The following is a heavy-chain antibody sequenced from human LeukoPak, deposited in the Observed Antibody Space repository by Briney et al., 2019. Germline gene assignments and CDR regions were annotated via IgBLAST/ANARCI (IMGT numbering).Heavy chain of an antibody. CDR3: ARAPGTIAAAANWFDP. V-gene: IGHV4-38-2*02. J-gene: IGHJ5*02. Sequence: DPSETLSLTCTVSGYSISSGYYWGWIRQPPGKGLEWIGSIYHSGSTYYNPSLKSRVTISVDTSKNQFSLKLSSVTAADTAVYCCARAPGTIAAAANWFDPWGQGTLVTVSS. D-gene: IGHD6-13*01. CDR2: IYHSGST. CDR1: GYSISSGYY.